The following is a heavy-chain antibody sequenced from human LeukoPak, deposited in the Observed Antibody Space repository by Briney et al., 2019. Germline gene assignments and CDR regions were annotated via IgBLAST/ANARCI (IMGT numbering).Heavy chain of an antibody. Sequence: SETLSITCTVSGDSISRSGYYWGWIRQPPGKGLEWIGNIYYTVSTYYNSSLKSRITISVDTSKNQFSLTLSSVTAADTAVYYCARVPYYFEISGFSFDVWGRGTLVTVSS. CDR3: ARVPYYFEISGFSFDV. D-gene: IGHD3-22*01. J-gene: IGHJ2*01. CDR1: GDSISRSGYY. V-gene: IGHV4-39*01. CDR2: IYYTVST.